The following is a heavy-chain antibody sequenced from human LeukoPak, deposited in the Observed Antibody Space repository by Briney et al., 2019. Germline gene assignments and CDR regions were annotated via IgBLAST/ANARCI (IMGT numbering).Heavy chain of an antibody. D-gene: IGHD6-13*01. CDR1: GCSISSYY. CDR3: ARISSSNWYNERGAFDV. Sequence: PSETLSLTCTGSGCSISSYYWSWVRQPPGKELEGIVFVYYTGSTNYSPSLKSRGTISVDTSKNQFSLKLRSVTAADTAVYYCARISSSNWYNERGAFDVWGQGKMVTVSS. CDR2: VYYTGST. J-gene: IGHJ3*01. V-gene: IGHV4-59*01.